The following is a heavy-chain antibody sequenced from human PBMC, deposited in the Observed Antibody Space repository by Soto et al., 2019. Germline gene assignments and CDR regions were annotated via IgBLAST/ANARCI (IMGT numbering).Heavy chain of an antibody. CDR1: GGLVSSGSYY. Sequence: SSETLALTCTVSGGLVSSGSYYWSWIRQPPGKGLEWIGYMYYSGSTNYNPSLKSRVTISLDTSKNQFSLKLSSVTAADTAVYFCARTRDFWSGNDAFDIWGQGTMVTASS. V-gene: IGHV4-61*01. J-gene: IGHJ3*02. CDR2: MYYSGST. CDR3: ARTRDFWSGNDAFDI. D-gene: IGHD3-3*01.